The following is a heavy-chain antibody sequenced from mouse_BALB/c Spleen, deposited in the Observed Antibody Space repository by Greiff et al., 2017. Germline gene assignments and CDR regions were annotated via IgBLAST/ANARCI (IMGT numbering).Heavy chain of an antibody. Sequence: EVKLMESGAELVKPGASVKLSCTASGFNIKDTYMHWVKQRPEQGLEWIGRIDPANGNTNYDPKFQGKATITADTSSNTAYLQLSSLTSEDTAVYYCARGGHYFDYWGQGTTLTVSS. CDR2: IDPANGNT. J-gene: IGHJ2*01. D-gene: IGHD3-3*01. CDR1: GFNIKDTY. CDR3: ARGGHYFDY. V-gene: IGHV14-3*02.